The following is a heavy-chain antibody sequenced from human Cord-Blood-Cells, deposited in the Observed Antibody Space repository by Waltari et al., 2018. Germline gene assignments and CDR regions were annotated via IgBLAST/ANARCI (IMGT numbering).Heavy chain of an antibody. J-gene: IGHJ4*02. Sequence: QVQLQQWGAGLLKPSETLSLTCAVYGGSFSGYYWSWIRQPPGKGLEWIGEINHSGSTNYNPSLKSRVTISVDTSKNQFSLKLSSVTAADTAVYYCARGGYYDSSGYLDYWGQGTLVTVSS. CDR2: INHSGST. CDR3: ARGGYYDSSGYLDY. V-gene: IGHV4-34*01. CDR1: GGSFSGYY. D-gene: IGHD3-22*01.